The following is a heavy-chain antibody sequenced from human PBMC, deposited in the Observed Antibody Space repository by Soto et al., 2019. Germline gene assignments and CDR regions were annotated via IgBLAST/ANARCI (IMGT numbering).Heavy chain of an antibody. CDR1: GYTFTSYG. CDR2: ISAYNGNT. J-gene: IGHJ4*02. V-gene: IGHV1-18*04. Sequence: GXSGKVSFKASGYTFTSYGISWVRQAPGQGREWMGWISAYNGNTNYAQKLQGRVTMTTDTSTSTAYMELRSLRSDDTAVYYCARAVNYYDSSGQRFLDYWGQGTLVTVSS. CDR3: ARAVNYYDSSGQRFLDY. D-gene: IGHD3-22*01.